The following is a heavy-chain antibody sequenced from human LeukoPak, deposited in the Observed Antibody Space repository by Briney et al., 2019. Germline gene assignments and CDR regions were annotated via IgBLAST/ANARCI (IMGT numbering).Heavy chain of an antibody. Sequence: SETLSLTCTASGGSISSYYWSWIRQPPGKGLEWIGYIYYSGSTNYNPSPKSRVTISVDTSKNRFSLKLSSVTAADTAVYYCARGGYSYGYWFDPWGQGTLVTVSS. CDR2: IYYSGST. CDR3: ARGGYSYGYWFDP. CDR1: GGSISSYY. D-gene: IGHD5-18*01. J-gene: IGHJ5*02. V-gene: IGHV4-59*01.